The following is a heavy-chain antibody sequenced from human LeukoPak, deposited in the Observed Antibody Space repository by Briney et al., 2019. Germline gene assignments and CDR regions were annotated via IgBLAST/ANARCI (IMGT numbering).Heavy chain of an antibody. V-gene: IGHV1-2*02. Sequence: ASVKVSCKASGYTFTGYYMHWVRQAPGQGLEWMGWINPNSSGTTYAQKFRGRLTMTRDMSTSTVYMELSSLRSEDTAVYYCARGSRPVYNLLTGKRYFDYWGQGTLLTVSS. CDR2: INPNSSGT. J-gene: IGHJ4*02. D-gene: IGHD3-9*01. CDR3: ARGSRPVYNLLTGKRYFDY. CDR1: GYTFTGYY.